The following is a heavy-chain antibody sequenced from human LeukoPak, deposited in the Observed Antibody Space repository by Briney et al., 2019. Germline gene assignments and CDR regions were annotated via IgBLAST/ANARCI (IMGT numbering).Heavy chain of an antibody. J-gene: IGHJ4*02. CDR3: GKDGSAYTIGDTFDY. CDR1: GFTFSNYD. Sequence: PGGSLRLSCAASGFTFSNYDMNWVRQAPGKGLEWVSAISGGGSSTYYADSVKGRFTISRDNSKNTLYLQMHSLRAEDTAVYYCGKDGSAYTIGDTFDYWGQGTLVTVSS. CDR2: ISGGGSST. V-gene: IGHV3-23*01. D-gene: IGHD3-10*01.